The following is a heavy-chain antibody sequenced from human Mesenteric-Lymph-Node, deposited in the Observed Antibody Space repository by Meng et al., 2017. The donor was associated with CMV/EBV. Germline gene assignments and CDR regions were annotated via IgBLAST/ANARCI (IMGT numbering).Heavy chain of an antibody. V-gene: IGHV3-23*03. CDR1: GFTFGDYA. J-gene: IGHJ6*02. D-gene: IGHD2-2*01. CDR2: IYSGGSST. Sequence: GESLKISCAASGFTFGDYALHWVRQAPGKGLEWVSVIYSGGSSTYYADSVKGRFTISRDNSKNTLYLQMNSLRAEDTAVYYCAKDGGGYCSSTSCAGYYYYGMDVWGQGTTVTVSS. CDR3: AKDGGGYCSSTSCAGYYYYGMDV.